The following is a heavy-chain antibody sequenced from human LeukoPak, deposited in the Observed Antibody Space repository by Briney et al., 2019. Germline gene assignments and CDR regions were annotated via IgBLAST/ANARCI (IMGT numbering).Heavy chain of an antibody. J-gene: IGHJ4*02. D-gene: IGHD6-13*01. CDR3: ARGGSTPTSGWYD. Sequence: GASVKVSCKASGYTFTSYYMHWVRQAPGHGLEWMGWINPNTGGTNYAQKFQGRVTMTRHTSISTAYMDLSRLTSDDTAVYYCARGGSTPTSGWYDWGQGTLVTVSS. CDR1: GYTFTSYY. CDR2: INPNTGGT. V-gene: IGHV1-2*02.